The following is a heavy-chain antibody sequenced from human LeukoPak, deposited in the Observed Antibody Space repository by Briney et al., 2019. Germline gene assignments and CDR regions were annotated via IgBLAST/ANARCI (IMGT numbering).Heavy chain of an antibody. CDR2: ISYDGSNK. CDR3: ARALYSSSGYLDY. J-gene: IGHJ4*02. CDR1: GFTFSSYA. V-gene: IGHV3-30-3*01. Sequence: TGGSLRLSCAVSGFTFSSYAMHWVRQAPGKGLEWVTVISYDGSNKYYADSVKGRFTISRDNSKNTLYLQMNSLRAEDTAVYYCARALYSSSGYLDYWGQGTLVTVSS. D-gene: IGHD6-13*01.